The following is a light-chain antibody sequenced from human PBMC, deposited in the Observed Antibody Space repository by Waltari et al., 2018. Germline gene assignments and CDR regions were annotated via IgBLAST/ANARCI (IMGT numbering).Light chain of an antibody. V-gene: IGLV2-14*01. CDR1: PSDIGTYEF. J-gene: IGLJ2*01. CDR3: SSYSLKNTVI. Sequence: QSALTQPASVSGSPGQSITISCTGSPSDIGTYEFVSCYQHHPGKAPKLILYEVIFRPSGVCTRFSGSKSGTTASLTVSGLQAEDEAVYYCSSYSLKNTVIFGGGTKLTVL. CDR2: EVI.